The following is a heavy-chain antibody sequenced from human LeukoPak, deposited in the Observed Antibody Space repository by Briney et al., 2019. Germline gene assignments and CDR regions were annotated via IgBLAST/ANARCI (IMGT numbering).Heavy chain of an antibody. CDR1: GGSISSYY. V-gene: IGHV4-59*08. CDR2: IYYSGRT. D-gene: IGHD2-2*01. Sequence: PSETLSLTCTVSGGSISSYYWSWIRQPPGKGLEWIGYIYYSGRTNYNPSLKSRVTISVDTSKNQFSLKLSSVTAADTAVYYCARHVVTRDYFDYWGQGTLVTVSS. J-gene: IGHJ4*02. CDR3: ARHVVTRDYFDY.